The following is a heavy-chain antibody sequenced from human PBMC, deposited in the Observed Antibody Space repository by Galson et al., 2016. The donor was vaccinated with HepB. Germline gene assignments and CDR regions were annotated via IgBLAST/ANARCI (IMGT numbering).Heavy chain of an antibody. CDR2: ISWNGETT. CDR3: AREVTTVTTNFGMSA. D-gene: IGHD4-17*01. CDR1: GFTFGDYG. V-gene: IGHV3-20*04. J-gene: IGHJ6*03. Sequence: SLRLSCAASGFTFGDYGMFWVRQGPGKGLEWVSYISWNGETTEFTDSVKGRFIISRDNVRNSLSLEMKSLRVEDTGIYYCAREVTTVTTNFGMSAWGKGTSVTVSS.